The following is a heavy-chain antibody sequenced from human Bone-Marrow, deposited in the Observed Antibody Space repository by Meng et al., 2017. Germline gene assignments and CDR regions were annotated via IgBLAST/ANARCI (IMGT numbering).Heavy chain of an antibody. CDR1: GGTFSSYA. Sequence: SVKVSCKASGGTFSSYAISWVRQAPGQGLEWMGGIIPIFGTANYAQKFQGRVTITTDESTSTAYMELSSLRSEDTAVYYCASSIVVVVAATYWFDPWGQGTLVTVSS. CDR3: ASSIVVVVAATYWFDP. D-gene: IGHD2-15*01. V-gene: IGHV1-69*05. J-gene: IGHJ5*02. CDR2: IIPIFGTA.